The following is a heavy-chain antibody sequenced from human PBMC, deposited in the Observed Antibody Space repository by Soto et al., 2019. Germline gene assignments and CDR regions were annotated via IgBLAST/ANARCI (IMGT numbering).Heavy chain of an antibody. CDR1: GFTFSSYG. D-gene: IGHD6-13*01. Sequence: QVQLVESGGGVVQPGRSLRLSCAASGFTFSSYGMHWVRQAPGKGLEWVAVISYDGSNKYYADSVKGRFTISRDNSKNTLYLQMNSLRAEDTAVYYCAKAGGIAAAGSNWFDPWGQGTLVTVSS. CDR2: ISYDGSNK. J-gene: IGHJ5*02. V-gene: IGHV3-30*18. CDR3: AKAGGIAAAGSNWFDP.